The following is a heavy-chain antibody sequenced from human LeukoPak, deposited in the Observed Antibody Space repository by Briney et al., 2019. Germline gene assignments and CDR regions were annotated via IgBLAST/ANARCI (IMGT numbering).Heavy chain of an antibody. Sequence: PSETLSLTCAVYGGSFSGYYWSWIRQPPGKGLEWIGEINHSGSANYNPSLKSRVTISVDTSKNQFSLKLSSVTAADTAVYYCARGGYDFWSGYPLDYWGRGTLVTVSS. J-gene: IGHJ4*02. D-gene: IGHD3-3*01. V-gene: IGHV4-34*01. CDR2: INHSGSA. CDR1: GGSFSGYY. CDR3: ARGGYDFWSGYPLDY.